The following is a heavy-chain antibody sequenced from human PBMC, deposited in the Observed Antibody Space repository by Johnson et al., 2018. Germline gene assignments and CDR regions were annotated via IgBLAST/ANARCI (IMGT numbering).Heavy chain of an antibody. CDR3: AKDIFRRGAGRWGCFDQ. CDR2: VSWDSGSV. Sequence: VQLVQSGGGLVQPGGSLRLSCAGLGFTVDGLSVDNYGMHWVRQVPGKGPEWVSGVSWDSGSVHYADSGRGRFTISRDNAKNSLYLQMNSLRVEDTALYYCAKDIFRRGAGRWGCFDQWGQGSQVTVSS. CDR1: GFTVDGLSVDNYG. J-gene: IGHJ4*02. V-gene: IGHV3-9*01. D-gene: IGHD2-21*01.